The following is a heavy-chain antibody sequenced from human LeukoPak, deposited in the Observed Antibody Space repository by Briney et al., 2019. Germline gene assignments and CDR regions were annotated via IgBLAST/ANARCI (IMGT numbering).Heavy chain of an antibody. CDR2: FDPEDGET. Sequence: ASVKVSCKVSGYTLTELSMHWVRQAPGKGLEWMGGFDPEDGETIYAQKFQGRVTMTEDTSTDTACMELSSLRSEDTAVYYCATAMATIRRFPLDYWGQGTLVTVSS. CDR3: ATAMATIRRFPLDY. D-gene: IGHD5-24*01. V-gene: IGHV1-24*01. J-gene: IGHJ4*02. CDR1: GYTLTELS.